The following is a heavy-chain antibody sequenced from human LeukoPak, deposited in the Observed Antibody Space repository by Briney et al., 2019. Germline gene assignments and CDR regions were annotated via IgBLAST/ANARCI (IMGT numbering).Heavy chain of an antibody. V-gene: IGHV1-2*02. D-gene: IGHD3-22*01. CDR3: ANFEYYYDSSGYSVY. CDR2: INPNSGGT. Sequence: ASVKVSCKVSGYTLTELSMHWVRQAPGQGLEWMGWINPNSGGTNYAQKFQGRVTMTRDTSISTAYMELSRLRSDDTAVYYCANFEYYYDSSGYSVYWGQGTLVTVSS. J-gene: IGHJ4*02. CDR1: GYTLTELS.